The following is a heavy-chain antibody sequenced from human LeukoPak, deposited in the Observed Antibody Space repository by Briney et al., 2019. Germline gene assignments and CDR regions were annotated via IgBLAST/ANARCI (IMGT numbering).Heavy chain of an antibody. Sequence: SETLSLTCAVSGGSISSSNWWSWVRQPPGKGLEWIGEIYHSGSTNYNPSLKSRVTISVDKSKNQFSLKLSSVAAADTAVYYCARVLVGLYYFDYWGQGTLVTVSS. J-gene: IGHJ4*02. D-gene: IGHD2/OR15-2a*01. V-gene: IGHV4-4*02. CDR1: GGSISSSNW. CDR3: ARVLVGLYYFDY. CDR2: IYHSGST.